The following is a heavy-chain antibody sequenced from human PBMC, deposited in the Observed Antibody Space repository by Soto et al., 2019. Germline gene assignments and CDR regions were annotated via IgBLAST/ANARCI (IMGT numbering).Heavy chain of an antibody. V-gene: IGHV3-30-3*01. CDR1: GFTFSSYA. J-gene: IGHJ4*02. D-gene: IGHD2-15*01. CDR3: ARDPPTPTSYCSGGSCYPDY. Sequence: GSLRLSCAASGFTFSSYAMHWVRQAPGKGLEWVAVISYDGSNKYYADSVKGRFTISRDNSKNTLYLQMNSLRAEDTAVYYCARDPPTPTSYCSGGSCYPDYWCQGTLVTVSS. CDR2: ISYDGSNK.